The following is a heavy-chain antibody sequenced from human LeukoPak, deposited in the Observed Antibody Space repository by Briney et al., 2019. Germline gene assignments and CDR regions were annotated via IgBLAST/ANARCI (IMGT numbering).Heavy chain of an antibody. Sequence: GGSLRLSCAASGFTFSGYAMHWVRQAPGKGLEWVAVISYDGSNKYYADSVKGRFTISRDNSKNTLYLQMNSLRAEDTAAYYCARVHYDILTGYYTDDAFDIWGQGTMVTVSS. J-gene: IGHJ3*02. D-gene: IGHD3-9*01. CDR2: ISYDGSNK. CDR1: GFTFSGYA. V-gene: IGHV3-30-3*01. CDR3: ARVHYDILTGYYTDDAFDI.